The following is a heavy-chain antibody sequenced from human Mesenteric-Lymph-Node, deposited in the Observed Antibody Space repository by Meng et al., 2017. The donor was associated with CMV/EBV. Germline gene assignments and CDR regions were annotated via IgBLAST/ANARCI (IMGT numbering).Heavy chain of an antibody. CDR1: GFTFSSYE. V-gene: IGHV3-7*01. CDR3: ARGSAAPDV. CDR2: IKEDGSQK. Sequence: GESLKISCAASGFTFSSYEMNWVRQAPGKGLEWVANIKEDGSQKYYVDSVKGRFTISRDNAKNSLYLQMNSLRAEDTAVYYCARGSAAPDVWGQGTTVTVSS. J-gene: IGHJ6*02. D-gene: IGHD6-13*01.